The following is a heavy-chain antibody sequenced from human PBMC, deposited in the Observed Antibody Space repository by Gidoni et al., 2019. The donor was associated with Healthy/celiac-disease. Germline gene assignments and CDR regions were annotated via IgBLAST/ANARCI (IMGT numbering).Heavy chain of an antibody. CDR3: AREPAGGSSFDWFDP. J-gene: IGHJ5*02. CDR2: SIPIFGTA. CDR1: GGTFSSYA. D-gene: IGHD6-13*01. Sequence: QVQLVQSGAEVRKTGSSVRVSCEGSGGTFSSYASSWVRQAPGQGLEWMGGSIPIFGTANYAQKFKGRVTITADKSTSTAYMELSSLRSEDTAVYYCAREPAGGSSFDWFDPWGQGTLVIVSS. V-gene: IGHV1-69*06.